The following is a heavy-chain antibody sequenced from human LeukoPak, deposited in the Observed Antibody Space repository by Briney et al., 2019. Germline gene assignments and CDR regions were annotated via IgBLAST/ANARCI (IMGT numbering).Heavy chain of an antibody. J-gene: IGHJ4*02. CDR1: GFTFSSYS. V-gene: IGHV3-21*01. CDR2: ISSSSSYI. D-gene: IGHD3-3*01. CDR3: ARDRTIFGVVGYYFDY. Sequence: GGSLRLSCAASGFTFSSYSMNWVRQAPGKGLEWVSSISSSSSYIYYADSVKGRFTISRDNAKNSLYLQMNSLRAEDTAVYYCARDRTIFGVVGYYFDYWGQGTLVTVSS.